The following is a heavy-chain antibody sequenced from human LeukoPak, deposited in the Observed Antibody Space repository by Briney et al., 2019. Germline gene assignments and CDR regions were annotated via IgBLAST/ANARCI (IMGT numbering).Heavy chain of an antibody. D-gene: IGHD4-11*01. CDR2: IYYSGST. J-gene: IGHJ3*02. V-gene: IGHV4-59*13. CDR1: GGSFSGYY. Sequence: SETLSLTCAVYGGSFSGYYWSWIRQPPGKGLEWIGYIYYSGSTNYNPSLKSRVTISVDTSKNQLSLKLSSVTAADTAVYYCARVDYSNYGDAFDIWGQGTMVTVSS. CDR3: ARVDYSNYGDAFDI.